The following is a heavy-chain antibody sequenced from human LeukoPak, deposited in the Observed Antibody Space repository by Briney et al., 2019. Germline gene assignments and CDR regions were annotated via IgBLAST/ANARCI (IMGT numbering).Heavy chain of an antibody. V-gene: IGHV1-18*01. CDR1: GYTFTSYG. Sequence: SVKVSCKASGYTFTSYGISWVRQAPGQGLEWMGWISAYNGNTNYAQKLQGRVTMTTDTSTSTAYMELRSLRSDDTAVYYCARGLDYYDSSGYGYWGQGTLVTVSS. D-gene: IGHD3-22*01. CDR3: ARGLDYYDSSGYGY. J-gene: IGHJ4*02. CDR2: ISAYNGNT.